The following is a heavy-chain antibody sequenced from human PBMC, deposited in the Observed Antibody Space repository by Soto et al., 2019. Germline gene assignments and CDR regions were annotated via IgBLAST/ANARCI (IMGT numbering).Heavy chain of an antibody. CDR2: ISYDGSNK. CDR1: GFTFSSYA. CDR3: AKDRSVDTRDWFDP. V-gene: IGHV3-30-3*01. J-gene: IGHJ5*02. D-gene: IGHD5-18*01. Sequence: PGGSLRLSCAASGFTFSSYAMHWVRQAPGKGLEWVAVISYDGSNKYYADSVKGRFTISRDNSKNTLYLQMNSLRAEDTAVYYCAKDRSVDTRDWFDPWGQGTLVTVSS.